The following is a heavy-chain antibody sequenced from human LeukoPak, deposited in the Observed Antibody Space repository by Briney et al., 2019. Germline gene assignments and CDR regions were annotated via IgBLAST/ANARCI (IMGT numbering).Heavy chain of an antibody. CDR1: XYTXIXYQ. CDR3: TRTWWTEACSSSSCFTPDFDY. V-gene: IGHV1-2*06. Sequence: ASXXGXCXTXXYTXIXYQXHWVRQAPDQGLEWMXRINSNSGATVFAQKFQGRVTMTRDTSINTVYMELSSLEFDDTAVYYCTRTWWTEACSSSSCFTPDFDYWGQGTPVTVSS. CDR2: INSNSGAT. D-gene: IGHD2-2*02. J-gene: IGHJ4*02.